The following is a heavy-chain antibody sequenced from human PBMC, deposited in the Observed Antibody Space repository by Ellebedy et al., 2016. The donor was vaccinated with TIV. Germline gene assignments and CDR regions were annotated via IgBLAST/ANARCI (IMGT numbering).Heavy chain of an antibody. CDR1: GGTFSSYA. J-gene: IGHJ6*02. D-gene: IGHD4-23*01. Sequence: AASVKVSCKASGGTFSSYAISWVRQAPGQGLEWMGRIIPILGIANYAQKFQGRVTITADKSTSTAYMELSSLRSEDTAVYYWARAATVVNGMDVWGQGTTVTVSS. CDR2: IIPILGIA. V-gene: IGHV1-69*04. CDR3: ARAATVVNGMDV.